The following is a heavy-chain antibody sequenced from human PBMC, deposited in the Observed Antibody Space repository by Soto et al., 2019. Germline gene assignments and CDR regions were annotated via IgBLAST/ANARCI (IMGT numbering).Heavy chain of an antibody. D-gene: IGHD1-26*01. V-gene: IGHV4-30-2*01. J-gene: IGHJ3*02. CDR3: ARARSTFSAFDI. CDR2: IYHSGST. Sequence: TLSLTCAVSGGSISSGGYSWSWIRQPPGKGLEWIGYIYHSGSTYYNPSLKSRVTISVDRSKNQFSLKLSSVTAADTAVYYCARARSTFSAFDIWGQGTMVTVSS. CDR1: GGSISSGGYS.